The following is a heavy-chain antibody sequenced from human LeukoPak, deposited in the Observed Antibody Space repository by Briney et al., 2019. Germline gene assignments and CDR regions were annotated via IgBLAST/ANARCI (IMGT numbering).Heavy chain of an antibody. V-gene: IGHV3-7*01. D-gene: IGHD2-8*01. CDR1: GFTFSSYW. CDR2: INRDASEK. CDR3: ARDNLMVYATYDH. J-gene: IGHJ4*02. Sequence: GGSLRLSCAASGFTFSSYWMTWVRQAPGKGLEWVANINRDASEKYYVDSVKGRLTISRDNAKNSLYLQMTSLRADDTAVYYCARDNLMVYATYDHWGQGTLVTVSS.